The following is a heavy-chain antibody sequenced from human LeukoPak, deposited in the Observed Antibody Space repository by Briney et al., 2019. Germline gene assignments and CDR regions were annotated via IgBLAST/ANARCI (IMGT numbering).Heavy chain of an antibody. CDR2: IIPIFGTA. J-gene: IGHJ4*02. CDR3: ARDITMVRGVYFDY. CDR1: GGTFSNYG. D-gene: IGHD3-10*01. Sequence: VKVSCKASGGTFSNYGICWMRQAPGQGLEWMGGIIPIFGTANYAQKFQGRVTITADESTATVYMELSSLRSEDTAVYYCARDITMVRGVYFDYWGQGTLVTVSS. V-gene: IGHV1-69*01.